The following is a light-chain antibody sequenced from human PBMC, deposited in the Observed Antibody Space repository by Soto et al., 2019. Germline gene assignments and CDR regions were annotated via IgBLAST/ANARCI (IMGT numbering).Light chain of an antibody. V-gene: IGKV3-20*01. Sequence: EIMMTQSPGTLSASPGEGATLSCTASQSVNLNLAWYQQKPGQPPRLLLHGASTRATGIPDRFSGSGSGTDLTLSISRLEPEDFAVYYCHHYGTSPPYTFGQGTKVDIK. CDR2: GAS. J-gene: IGKJ2*01. CDR1: QSVNLN. CDR3: HHYGTSPPYT.